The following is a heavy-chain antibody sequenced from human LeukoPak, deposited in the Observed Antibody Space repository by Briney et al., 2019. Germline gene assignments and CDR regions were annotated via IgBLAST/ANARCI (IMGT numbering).Heavy chain of an antibody. Sequence: QPGRSLRLSCTASGFTFGDYAMSWVRQAPGKGLEWVGFTRSKAYGGTTEYAASVKGRFTISRDDSKSIAYLQMNSLKTEDTAVYYCTRSLTTGLREGYYFDYWGQGTLVTVSS. V-gene: IGHV3-49*04. J-gene: IGHJ4*02. D-gene: IGHD4-17*01. CDR2: TRSKAYGGTT. CDR1: GFTFGDYA. CDR3: TRSLTTGLREGYYFDY.